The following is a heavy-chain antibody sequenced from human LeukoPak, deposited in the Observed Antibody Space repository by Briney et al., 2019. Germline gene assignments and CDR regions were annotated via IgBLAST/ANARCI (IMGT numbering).Heavy chain of an antibody. Sequence: PGGSLRLSCAASGFTFSSYAMHWVRQAPGKGLEWVAVISYDGSNKYYADSVKGRFTISRDNSKNTLYLQMNSLRAEDTAVYYCAKGGGYGGNYPDYWGQGTLVTVSS. D-gene: IGHD4-23*01. CDR2: ISYDGSNK. CDR1: GFTFSSYA. CDR3: AKGGGYGGNYPDY. J-gene: IGHJ4*02. V-gene: IGHV3-30-3*01.